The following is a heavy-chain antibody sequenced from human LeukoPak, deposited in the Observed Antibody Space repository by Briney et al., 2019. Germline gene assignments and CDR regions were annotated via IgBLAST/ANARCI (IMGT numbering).Heavy chain of an antibody. Sequence: GGSLRLSCAASGFTFDDYAMHWVRQAPGKGLEWVSGISWNSGSIGYADSVKGRFTIFRDNAKNSLHLQMNSLRAEDTALYYCAKEGSGWSPSGWGQGTLVTVSS. CDR3: AKEGSGWSPSG. D-gene: IGHD6-19*01. J-gene: IGHJ4*02. CDR2: ISWNSGSI. CDR1: GFTFDDYA. V-gene: IGHV3-9*01.